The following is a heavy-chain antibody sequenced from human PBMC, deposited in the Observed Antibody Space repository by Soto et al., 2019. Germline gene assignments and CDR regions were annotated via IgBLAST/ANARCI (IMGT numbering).Heavy chain of an antibody. CDR3: ARDIGIAAADNRFAP. V-gene: IGHV6-1*01. Sequence: SQTLSLTCAISGDSVSSNSAAWNWIRHSPSRGLDWLGRTYYRSKWYNDYAVSVKSRITIKPDTSKNHFSLQLNSVTPEDTAVYYCARDIGIAAADNRFAPWAQGTIVTVSS. CDR2: TYYRSKWYN. CDR1: GDSVSSNSAA. D-gene: IGHD6-13*01. J-gene: IGHJ5*02.